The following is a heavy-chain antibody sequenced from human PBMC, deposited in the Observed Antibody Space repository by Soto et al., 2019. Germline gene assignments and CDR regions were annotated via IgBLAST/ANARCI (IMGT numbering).Heavy chain of an antibody. V-gene: IGHV1-69*06. J-gene: IGHJ4*02. CDR1: GGTFSIYA. Sequence: QVQLVQSGAEVKKPGSSVKVSCKASGGTFSIYAISWVRQAPGHGLEWMGGIIPIFGTANYAKKFQGRVTITADKSTSTAYMELSSLRSEDTAVYYCATRTGRLYFPPFDYWGQGTMVTVSS. CDR2: IIPIFGTA. D-gene: IGHD2-8*01. CDR3: ATRTGRLYFPPFDY.